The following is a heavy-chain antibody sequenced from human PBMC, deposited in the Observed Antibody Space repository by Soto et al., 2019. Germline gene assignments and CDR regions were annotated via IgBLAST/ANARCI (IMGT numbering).Heavy chain of an antibody. CDR1: GFTFSSYA. V-gene: IGHV3-23*01. J-gene: IGHJ4*02. CDR2: ISGSGGST. Sequence: GGSLRLSCAASGFTFSSYAMSWVRQAPGKGLEWVSAISGSGGSTYYADSVKGRFTISRENSKNTLYLQMNSLRAEDTAVYYCAKDQEQWLSGNFDYWGQGTLVTVSS. CDR3: AKDQEQWLSGNFDY. D-gene: IGHD6-19*01.